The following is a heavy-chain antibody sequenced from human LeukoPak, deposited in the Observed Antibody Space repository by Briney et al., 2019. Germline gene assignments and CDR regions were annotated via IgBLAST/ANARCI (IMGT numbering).Heavy chain of an antibody. J-gene: IGHJ4*02. CDR2: ISSSSNYI. V-gene: IGHV3-21*01. CDR1: GFTFTYYA. Sequence: GGSLRLSCAASGFTFTYYAMNWVRQAPGKGLEWVSSISSSSNYIYYADSVKGRFTISRDNAKNTLYLQMNSLRVEDTAIYYCARGGSCSGGNCKYTRKEIDYWGQGTLVTVSS. CDR3: ARGGSCSGGNCKYTRKEIDY. D-gene: IGHD2-15*01.